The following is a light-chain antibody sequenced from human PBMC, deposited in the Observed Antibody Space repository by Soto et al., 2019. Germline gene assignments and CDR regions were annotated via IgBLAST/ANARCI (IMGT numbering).Light chain of an antibody. CDR3: QQTYSTPQP. CDR2: IAS. Sequence: DIQVTQSPSSLSASVGDRVTITCRASQSISRHLNWYQQKPGKAPKLLINIASSLQSGVPSRFSGSGSGTDITLTISNVQPEGFATYYCQQTYSTPQPFGQGTRLEIK. J-gene: IGKJ5*01. V-gene: IGKV1-39*01. CDR1: QSISRH.